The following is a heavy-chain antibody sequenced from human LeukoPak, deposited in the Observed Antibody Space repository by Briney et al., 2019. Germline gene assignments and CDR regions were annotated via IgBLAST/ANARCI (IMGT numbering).Heavy chain of an antibody. CDR1: GFTFSSYA. Sequence: GGSLRLSCAASGFTFSSYAMSWVRQAPGKGLERVSAISGSGNTTYYADSVKGRFTVSRDNAKNTLYLQMNSLRAEDTAVYYCARDVPHNWFDTWGQGTLVTVSS. J-gene: IGHJ5*02. CDR2: ISGSGNTT. V-gene: IGHV3-23*01. CDR3: ARDVPHNWFDT.